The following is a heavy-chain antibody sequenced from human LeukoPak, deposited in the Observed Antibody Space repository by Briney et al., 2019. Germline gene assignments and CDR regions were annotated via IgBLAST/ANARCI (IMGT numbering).Heavy chain of an antibody. D-gene: IGHD3-3*01. CDR2: ISSGSSYI. J-gene: IGHJ3*02. Sequence: GRSLRPSCAASAFTFSSYSMTWDSQAPGNGMEWVSSISSGSSYIYYADSVKGRFTISRDNAKNSLYLQMNSLRAEDTAVYYCAVPYYDFWSGYYDAFDIWGQGTMVTVSS. V-gene: IGHV3-21*01. CDR3: AVPYYDFWSGYYDAFDI. CDR1: AFTFSSYS.